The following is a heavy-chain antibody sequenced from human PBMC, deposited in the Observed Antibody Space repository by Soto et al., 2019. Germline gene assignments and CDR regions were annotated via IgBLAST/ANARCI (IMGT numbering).Heavy chain of an antibody. V-gene: IGHV3-30-3*01. CDR1: GFTFNSYA. Sequence: PGGSLRLSCAASGFTFNSYAMHWVRQAPGEGLEWVAVISYDGTNEYYADSVKGRFTISRDNSKNTLYLQMNSLRAEDTAVYYCAKVGYYYDSSGYAFDIWGQGTMVTVSS. J-gene: IGHJ3*02. CDR2: ISYDGTNE. D-gene: IGHD3-22*01. CDR3: AKVGYYYDSSGYAFDI.